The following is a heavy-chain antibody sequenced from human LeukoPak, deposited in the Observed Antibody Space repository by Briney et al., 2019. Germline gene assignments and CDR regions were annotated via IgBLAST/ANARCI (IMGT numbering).Heavy chain of an antibody. CDR3: ARDGGIAAAVYINDAFDI. J-gene: IGHJ3*02. Sequence: QPGGSLRLSCAASGFTFSSYWMSWVRQAPGKGLEWVANIKQDGSEKYYVDSVKGRFTISRDNAKNSLYLQMNSLRAEDTAVYYCARDGGIAAAVYINDAFDIWGQGTMVTVSS. V-gene: IGHV3-7*01. CDR2: IKQDGSEK. D-gene: IGHD6-13*01. CDR1: GFTFSSYW.